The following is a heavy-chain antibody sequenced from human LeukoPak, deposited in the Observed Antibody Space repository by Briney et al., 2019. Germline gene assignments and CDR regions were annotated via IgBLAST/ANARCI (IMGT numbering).Heavy chain of an antibody. Sequence: PGGSLRLSCAASGFTFSSYAMSWVRQAPGKGLEWVAFIRYDGSNKYYADSVKGRFTISRDNSKNTLYLQMNSLRAEDTAVYYCAKDRSIAVAGTFDYWGQGTLVTVSS. D-gene: IGHD6-19*01. CDR2: IRYDGSNK. CDR1: GFTFSSYA. J-gene: IGHJ4*02. CDR3: AKDRSIAVAGTFDY. V-gene: IGHV3-30*02.